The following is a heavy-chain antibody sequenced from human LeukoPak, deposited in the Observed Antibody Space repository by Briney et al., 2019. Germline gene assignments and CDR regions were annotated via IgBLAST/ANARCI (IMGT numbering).Heavy chain of an antibody. CDR2: ISHSPTYI. CDR1: GFSFHTYT. V-gene: IGHV3-21*01. J-gene: IGHJ3*01. D-gene: IGHD3-22*01. CDR3: ARDEAYYFDSSGYYQRGAFDV. Sequence: GGSLRLSCAASGFSFHTYTMNWVRQAPGKGLEWVASISHSPTYIFYAGSVEGRFTVSRDNAKNSLYLQMNSLRAEDSAVYYCARDEAYYFDSSGYYQRGAFDVWGQGTMVTVSS.